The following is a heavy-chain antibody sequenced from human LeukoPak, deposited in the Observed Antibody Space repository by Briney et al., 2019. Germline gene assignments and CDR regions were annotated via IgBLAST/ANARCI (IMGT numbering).Heavy chain of an antibody. CDR1: GFTFDDYA. CDR3: AKSVVAAAGTSCYYYGMDV. Sequence: GGSLRLSCAASGFTFDDYAMHWVRQAPGKGLEWVSGISWNSGSIGYADSVKGRFTISRDNAKNSLYLQMNSLRAEDTALYYCAKSVVAAAGTSCYYYGMDVWGQGTTVTVSS. CDR2: ISWNSGSI. D-gene: IGHD6-13*01. J-gene: IGHJ6*02. V-gene: IGHV3-9*01.